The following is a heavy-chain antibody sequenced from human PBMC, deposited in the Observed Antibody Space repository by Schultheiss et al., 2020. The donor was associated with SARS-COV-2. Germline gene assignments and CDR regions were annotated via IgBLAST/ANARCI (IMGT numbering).Heavy chain of an antibody. V-gene: IGHV4-39*01. CDR1: GGSISSSSYY. CDR2: IYYSGST. D-gene: IGHD3-9*01. CDR3: ARGGDILTGYYPYYFDY. J-gene: IGHJ4*02. Sequence: SETLSLTCTVSGGSISSSSYYWGWIRQPPGKGLEWIGSIYYSGSTYYNPSLKSRVTISVDTSKNQFSLKLSSVTAADTAVYYCARGGDILTGYYPYYFDYWGQGTLVTVSS.